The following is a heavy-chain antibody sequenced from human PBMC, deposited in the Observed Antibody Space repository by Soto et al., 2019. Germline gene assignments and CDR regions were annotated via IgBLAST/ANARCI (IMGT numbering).Heavy chain of an antibody. D-gene: IGHD2-15*01. J-gene: IGHJ6*02. CDR3: ARNLRYCSGGSCPEVFYYYGMDV. Sequence: SVKVSCKAAGGTFSSYAISWVRQAPGQGLEWMGGIIPIFGTANYAQEFQGRVTITADESTSTAYMELSSLRSEDTAVYYCARNLRYCSGGSCPEVFYYYGMDVWGQGTTVTVSS. CDR1: GGTFSSYA. CDR2: IIPIFGTA. V-gene: IGHV1-69*13.